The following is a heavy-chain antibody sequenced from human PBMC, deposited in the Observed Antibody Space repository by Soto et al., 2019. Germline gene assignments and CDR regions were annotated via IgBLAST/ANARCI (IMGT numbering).Heavy chain of an antibody. CDR3: ARNYYDSGRFGLDP. CDR1: GGSFTDYY. Sequence: QVRLPQWGAVLLKPSETLSLTCAVYGGSFTDYYWSWIRQPPGKGLEWIGEINHSGDTNYNPSLKSRVTISVDTSKNQFSLKLSSVTAADTAVYYCARNYYDSGRFGLDPWGQGTQVTVSS. CDR2: INHSGDT. J-gene: IGHJ5*02. D-gene: IGHD3-22*01. V-gene: IGHV4-34*01.